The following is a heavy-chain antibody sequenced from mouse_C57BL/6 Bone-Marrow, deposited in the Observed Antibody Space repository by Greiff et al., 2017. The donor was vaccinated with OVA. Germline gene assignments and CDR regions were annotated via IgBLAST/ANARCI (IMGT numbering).Heavy chain of an antibody. CDR2: IYPGDGDT. D-gene: IGHD2-4*01. CDR3: ARAGIYYDYPAWFAY. J-gene: IGHJ3*01. CDR1: GYAFSSSW. V-gene: IGHV1-82*01. Sequence: QVQLQQSGPELVKPGASVKISCKASGYAFSSSWMNWVKQRPGKGLEWIGRIYPGDGDTNYNGKFKGKATLTADKSSSTAYMQRSSLTSEDSAVYVCARAGIYYDYPAWFAYWGQGTLVTVSA.